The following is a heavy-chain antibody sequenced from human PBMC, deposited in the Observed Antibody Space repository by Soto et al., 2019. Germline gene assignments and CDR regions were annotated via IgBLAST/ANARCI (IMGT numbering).Heavy chain of an antibody. CDR2: ISYDGSNK. V-gene: IGHV3-30*18. D-gene: IGHD3-3*01. Sequence: GGSLRLSCAASGFTFSSYGMHWVRQAPGKGLEWVAVISYDGSNKYYADSVKGRFTISRDNSKNTLYLQMNSLRAEDTAVYYCAKDPTNTYDFWSGYYTDYMDVWGKGTTVTVSS. J-gene: IGHJ6*03. CDR3: AKDPTNTYDFWSGYYTDYMDV. CDR1: GFTFSSYG.